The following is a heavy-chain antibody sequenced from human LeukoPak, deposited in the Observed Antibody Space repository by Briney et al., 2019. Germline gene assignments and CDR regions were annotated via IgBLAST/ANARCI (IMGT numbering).Heavy chain of an antibody. D-gene: IGHD3-22*01. CDR3: ATYSSLNRREFQF. CDR1: GFTFSSYW. J-gene: IGHJ1*01. CDR2: IKFDESAT. Sequence: GGSLRLSCAASGFTFSSYWMHWVRQAPGKGLVWVSRIKFDESATNYADSVKGRFTISRDNSKNTLYLQMNSLRAEDTAVYYCATYSSLNRREFQFWGRGTLLTVSS. V-gene: IGHV3-74*01.